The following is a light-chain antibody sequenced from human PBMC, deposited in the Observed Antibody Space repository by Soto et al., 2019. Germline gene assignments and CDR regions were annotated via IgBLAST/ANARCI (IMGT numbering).Light chain of an antibody. CDR1: SSDVGGYNF. V-gene: IGLV2-14*01. CDR2: EVT. Sequence: QSALTQPASVSGSPGQSITISCTGTSSDVGGYNFVSWYQQRPGKAPKFMIFEVTNRPSGISDRFSGSKSGNTASLTISGLQAEDEADYYCGQCKLNNSLALFGTGTRFTGL. J-gene: IGLJ1*01. CDR3: GQCKLNNSLAL.